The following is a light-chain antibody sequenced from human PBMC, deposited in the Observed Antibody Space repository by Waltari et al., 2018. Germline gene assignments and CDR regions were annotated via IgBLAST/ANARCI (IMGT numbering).Light chain of an antibody. Sequence: DVVMTQTPPPLSVTSAPPASISCKSSQSLLSSYGKAYLYWYLQRPGQSPQLLIYEVSSRFSGVPDRFSGSGSETDFTLKISRVEAEDVGIYYCMQATHLPLTFGGGTMVDIK. V-gene: IGKV2-29*03. CDR1: QSLLSSYGKAY. CDR3: MQATHLPLT. J-gene: IGKJ4*01. CDR2: EVS.